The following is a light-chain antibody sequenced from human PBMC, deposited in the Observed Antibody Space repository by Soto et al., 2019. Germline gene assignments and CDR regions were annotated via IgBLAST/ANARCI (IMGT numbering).Light chain of an antibody. J-gene: IGKJ2*01. Sequence: EIVLTQSPATLSLSPGERATLSCRASQSVSSYLAWYQQKPGQAPRLLIYDASKRANGIPDRFSGSGSGTDFTLTISSLEPEDFAVSYCQQCSNWPPLYTFGQGTKLEIK. CDR2: DAS. CDR1: QSVSSY. V-gene: IGKV3-11*01. CDR3: QQCSNWPPLYT.